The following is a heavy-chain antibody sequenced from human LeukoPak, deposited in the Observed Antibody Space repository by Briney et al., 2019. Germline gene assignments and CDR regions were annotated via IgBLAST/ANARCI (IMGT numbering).Heavy chain of an antibody. CDR2: ISSGSSYI. D-gene: IGHD2-21*02. J-gene: IGHJ4*02. CDR1: GFTFSSYS. V-gene: IGHV3-21*01. CDR3: ARDCGGDCYSHYFDY. Sequence: PGGSLRLSCAASGFTFSSYSMNWVRQAPGKGLEWVSSISSGSSYIYYADSLKGRFTISRDNAKNSLYLQMNSLRADDTAVYYCARDCGGDCYSHYFDYWGQGTPLTVSS.